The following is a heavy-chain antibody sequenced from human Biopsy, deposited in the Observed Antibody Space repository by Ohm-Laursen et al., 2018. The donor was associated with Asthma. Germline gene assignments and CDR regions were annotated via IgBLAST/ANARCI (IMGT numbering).Heavy chain of an antibody. CDR3: SRAVTILQEWSGGMDV. Sequence: GASVKVSCKASGDAFATYTYSWVRQAPGQGLEWLGGLSPMLGRPNYAERFQGRATITADRSTSTAYMELSSLTIEDTAVYYCSRAVTILQEWSGGMDVWGQGTTVTVSS. J-gene: IGHJ6*02. CDR1: GDAFATYT. CDR2: LSPMLGRP. D-gene: IGHD3-3*01. V-gene: IGHV1-69*10.